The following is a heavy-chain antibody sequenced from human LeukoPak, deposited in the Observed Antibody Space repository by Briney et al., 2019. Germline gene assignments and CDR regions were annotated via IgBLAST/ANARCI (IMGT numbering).Heavy chain of an antibody. D-gene: IGHD6-19*01. CDR2: ISGDGGST. CDR1: GFIFDNYA. V-gene: IGHV3-43*02. CDR3: ARESETSGWYDY. Sequence: GGSLRLSCAAPGFIFDNYAIRWVRQAPGKGLEWVSLISGDGGSTFYADSVRGRFTISRDNTRKSLSLQMSSLRSEDTALYYCARESETSGWYDYWGQGTLVTVSS. J-gene: IGHJ4*02.